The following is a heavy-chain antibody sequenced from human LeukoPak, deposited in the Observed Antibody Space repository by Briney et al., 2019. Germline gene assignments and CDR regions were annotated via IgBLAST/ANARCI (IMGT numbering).Heavy chain of an antibody. Sequence: GASVKVSCKASGYTFNHGVSWVRQAPGQGLEWMGWSSGNNRYANYAQKFQGRVTMTTDTSTATAYMELGSLRSDDTAVYYCARDFVGVCSGGSCYLDAFDIWGQGTMVTVSS. V-gene: IGHV1-18*01. CDR3: ARDFVGVCSGGSCYLDAFDI. D-gene: IGHD2-15*01. CDR1: GYTFNHG. J-gene: IGHJ3*02. CDR2: SSGNNRYA.